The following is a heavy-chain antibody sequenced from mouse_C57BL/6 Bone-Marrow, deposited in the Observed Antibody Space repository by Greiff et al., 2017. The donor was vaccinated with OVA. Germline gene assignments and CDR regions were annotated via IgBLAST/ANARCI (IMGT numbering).Heavy chain of an antibody. CDR3: ARRDYYGSNYYLDY. D-gene: IGHD1-1*01. J-gene: IGHJ2*01. CDR1: GYTFTSYT. CDR2: INPSSGYP. V-gene: IGHV1-4*01. Sequence: VQLQQSGAELARPGASVKMSCKASGYTFTSYTMHWVKQRPGQGLEWIGYINPSSGYPKYNQKFKDKATLTADKSSSTAYIQLSSLTSEDSADYDCARRDYYGSNYYLDYWGQGTTLTVSS.